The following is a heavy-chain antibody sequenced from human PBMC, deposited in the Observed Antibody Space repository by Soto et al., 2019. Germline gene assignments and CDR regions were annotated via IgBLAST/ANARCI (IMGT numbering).Heavy chain of an antibody. V-gene: IGHV3-23*01. Sequence: RGSLRLACVTSVFMFDNYAMSWVRQVPGKGLEWVSTIRDSGYSTYYADSVKGRFTLSRDNSKNTVFLQMNSLRAEDTALYYCAKGDWNDAGDAFDIWGQGTVVTVSS. CDR1: VFMFDNYA. J-gene: IGHJ3*02. CDR2: IRDSGYST. D-gene: IGHD1-1*01. CDR3: AKGDWNDAGDAFDI.